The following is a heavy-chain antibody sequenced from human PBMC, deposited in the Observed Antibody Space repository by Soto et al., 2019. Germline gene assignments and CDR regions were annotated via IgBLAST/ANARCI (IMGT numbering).Heavy chain of an antibody. V-gene: IGHV1-69*06. J-gene: IGHJ4*02. CDR2: IIPIFGTA. Sequence: QVQLVQSGAEVKKPGSSVKVSCKASGGTFSSYAISGVRQAPGQGLEWMGGIIPIFGTANYAEKFQGRVTITADKSTSTAEMELSSLRSEDTAVYYCASLSRGITVGGVIVATDMGYWGQGTLVTVSS. D-gene: IGHD3-16*02. CDR3: ASLSRGITVGGVIVATDMGY. CDR1: GGTFSSYA.